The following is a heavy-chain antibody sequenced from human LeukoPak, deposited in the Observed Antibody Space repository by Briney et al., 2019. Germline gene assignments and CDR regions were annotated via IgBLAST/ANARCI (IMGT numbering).Heavy chain of an antibody. CDR3: ARAVSSSWGYYYYYMDV. Sequence: AASVKVSCKASGYTFTSYGISWVRQAPGQGLEWMGWISAYNGNTNYAQKLQGRVTMTTDTSTSTAYMELRSLRSDDTAVYYCARAVSSSWGYYYYYMDVWGKGTTVTVSS. J-gene: IGHJ6*03. CDR2: ISAYNGNT. CDR1: GYTFTSYG. V-gene: IGHV1-18*01. D-gene: IGHD6-13*01.